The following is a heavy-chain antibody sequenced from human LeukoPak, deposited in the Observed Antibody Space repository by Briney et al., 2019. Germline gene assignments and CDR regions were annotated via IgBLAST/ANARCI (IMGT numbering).Heavy chain of an antibody. CDR1: GFTFSNYW. J-gene: IGHJ3*01. D-gene: IGHD3-16*02. Sequence: GGSLRLSCAASGFTFSNYWMNWVRQAPGKGLEWVASIKDDGSETYHVDSVKGRFTIARDNTKNSLRLQMNSLRVEDTAVYYCARALLLPIVTTSNEHAFDLWGQGTMVTVSS. V-gene: IGHV3-7*01. CDR3: ARALLLPIVTTSNEHAFDL. CDR2: IKDDGSET.